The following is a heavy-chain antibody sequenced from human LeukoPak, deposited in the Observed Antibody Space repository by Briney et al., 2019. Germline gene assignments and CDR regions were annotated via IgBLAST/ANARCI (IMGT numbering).Heavy chain of an antibody. D-gene: IGHD5-18*01. Sequence: WASVTVSCKASGYTFTSYGICWVRQAPGQGLEWMGWISAYNDNTNYAQKLQGRVTMTTDTSTSTAYMELRSLRSDDTAVYYCARGVLDTAMAHDAFDIWGQGTMVTVSS. V-gene: IGHV1-18*01. CDR2: ISAYNDNT. CDR1: GYTFTSYG. CDR3: ARGVLDTAMAHDAFDI. J-gene: IGHJ3*02.